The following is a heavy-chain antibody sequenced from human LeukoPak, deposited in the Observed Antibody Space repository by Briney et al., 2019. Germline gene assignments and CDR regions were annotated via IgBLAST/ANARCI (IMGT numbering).Heavy chain of an antibody. CDR3: AKGVAYYDILTGYYGDLDY. CDR1: GFTFDDYA. J-gene: IGHJ4*02. CDR2: ISWNSGSI. Sequence: GGSLRLSCAASGFTFDDYAMHWVRQAPGKGLEWVSGISWNSGSIGYADSVKGRFTISRDNAKNSLYLQMNSLRAEDTALYYCAKGVAYYDILTGYYGDLDYWGQGTLVTVSS. D-gene: IGHD3-9*01. V-gene: IGHV3-9*01.